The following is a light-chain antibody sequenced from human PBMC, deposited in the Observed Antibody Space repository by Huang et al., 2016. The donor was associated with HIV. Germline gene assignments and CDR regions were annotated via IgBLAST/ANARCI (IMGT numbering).Light chain of an antibody. CDR1: QSVLYSSNNKNY. J-gene: IGKJ3*01. CDR3: QQYYSTPFT. V-gene: IGKV4-1*01. Sequence: DIVMTQSPDSLAVSLGERATIHCQSSQSVLYSSNNKNYLAWYQQKSGQPPKRRMSRASTRESGDPERVSGSGSGTDFTLTISSLQAEDVAVYYCQQYYSTPFTFGPGTKVDIK. CDR2: RAS.